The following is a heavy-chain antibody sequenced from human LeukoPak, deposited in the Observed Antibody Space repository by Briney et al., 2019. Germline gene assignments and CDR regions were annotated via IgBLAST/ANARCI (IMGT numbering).Heavy chain of an antibody. CDR1: GFTFGDYA. CDR2: IRSKAYGGTT. J-gene: IGHJ4*02. D-gene: IGHD2-2*02. CDR3: TRDRNWGYCSSTSCYKTLPDY. Sequence: GGSLRLSCTASGFTFGDYAMSWVRQAPGKGLEWVGFIRSKAYGGTTEYAASVKGRFTISRDDSKSIAYLQMNSLKTEDTAVYYCTRDRNWGYCSSTSCYKTLPDYWGQGTLVTVSS. V-gene: IGHV3-49*04.